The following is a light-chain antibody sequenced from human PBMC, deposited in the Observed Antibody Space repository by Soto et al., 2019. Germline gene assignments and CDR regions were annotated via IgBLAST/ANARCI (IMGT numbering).Light chain of an antibody. V-gene: IGKV3-11*01. Sequence: EIVLTQSPATLSLSPGERATLSCRASQSVSSYLAWYQHKPGQAPRLLIYDASNRATGIPARFSGSGSGTDFSLTISSLEPEDFAVYYCQQRSSWPWTFVPGTKVEIK. CDR3: QQRSSWPWT. CDR1: QSVSSY. J-gene: IGKJ1*01. CDR2: DAS.